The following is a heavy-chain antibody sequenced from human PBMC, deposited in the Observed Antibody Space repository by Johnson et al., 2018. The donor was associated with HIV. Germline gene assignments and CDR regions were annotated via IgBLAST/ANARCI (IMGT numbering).Heavy chain of an antibody. Sequence: QMLLVESGGGVVQPGRSLRLSCAASGFTFSSYAMHWVRQAPGKGLEWVAVISYDGSNKYYADSVKGRFTISRDNSKNTLYLQMNSLRAEDTAVYYCARGSYNFWSGEREAFYIWGQGTMVTVSS. CDR1: GFTFSSYA. CDR3: ARGSYNFWSGEREAFYI. D-gene: IGHD3-3*01. V-gene: IGHV3-30-3*01. CDR2: ISYDGSNK. J-gene: IGHJ3*02.